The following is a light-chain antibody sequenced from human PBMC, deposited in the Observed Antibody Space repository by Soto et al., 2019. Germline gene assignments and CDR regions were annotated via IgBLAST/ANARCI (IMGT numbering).Light chain of an antibody. CDR1: QSISSN. CDR3: QQRSNWPGT. V-gene: IGKV1-39*01. CDR2: AAS. Sequence: IHSAPSPSSLSAPVGDRVTNPCRASQSISSNLNWYQQKPGKAPKLLIYAASSLQSGVPSRFSGGGSGTDFTLTISSLEPEDFAVYHCQQRSNWPGTFGPGTKVDIK. J-gene: IGKJ3*01.